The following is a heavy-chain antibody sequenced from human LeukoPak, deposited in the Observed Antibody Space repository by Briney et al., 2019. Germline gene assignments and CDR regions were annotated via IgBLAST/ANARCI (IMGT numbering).Heavy chain of an antibody. CDR3: AKGSSGYFFDL. D-gene: IGHD3-22*01. J-gene: IGHJ4*02. CDR1: GFIFNNYG. Sequence: GGSLRLSCAASGFIFNNYGLVWVRQAPGKGLEWVSAISNDGGGTTYADFVKGQFSVSRDNSKNTLFLQMNSLRAEDTALYYCAKGSSGYFFDLWGQGTLVTVSS. V-gene: IGHV3-23*01. CDR2: ISNDGGGT.